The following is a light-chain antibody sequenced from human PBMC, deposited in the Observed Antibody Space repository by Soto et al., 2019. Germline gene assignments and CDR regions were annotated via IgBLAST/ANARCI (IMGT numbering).Light chain of an antibody. J-gene: IGLJ1*01. V-gene: IGLV2-18*02. CDR1: SSAVGSYNR. CDR2: EVT. CDR3: SSYTSSDTYV. Sequence: QSALTQPPSVSGSPGLSVTISCTGTSSAVGSYNRVSWYQQPPGTAPKLMIYEVTNRPSGVPDRFSGSKSGNTASLTISGLQAEDESDYSCSSYTSSDTYVFGTGTELTVL.